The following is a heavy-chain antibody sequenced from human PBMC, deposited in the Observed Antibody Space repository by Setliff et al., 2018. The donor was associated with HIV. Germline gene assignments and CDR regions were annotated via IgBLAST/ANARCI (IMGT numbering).Heavy chain of an antibody. Sequence: PSETLSLTCAVSGDSISGGYYWAWIWQAPGKGLEWVGSVSHRGTTYYKSSLKSRVTIAADTPKNQVSLNLRAVTAADTAVYYCARYWGSYPEHFDYWGQGTLVTVSS. CDR2: VSHRGTT. J-gene: IGHJ4*02. V-gene: IGHV4-38-2*01. CDR1: GDSISGGYY. D-gene: IGHD1-26*01. CDR3: ARYWGSYPEHFDY.